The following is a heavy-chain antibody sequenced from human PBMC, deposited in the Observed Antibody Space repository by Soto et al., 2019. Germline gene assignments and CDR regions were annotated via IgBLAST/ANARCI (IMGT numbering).Heavy chain of an antibody. J-gene: IGHJ4*02. V-gene: IGHV4-31*03. CDR2: IYYSGST. CDR1: GGSISSGGYY. CDR3: ARSRWDIVVVPAAYFDY. Sequence: PSETLSLTCTVSGGSISSGGYYWSWIRQHPGKGLEWIGYIYYSGSTYYNPSLKSRVTISVDTSKNQFSLKLSSVTAADTAVYYCARSRWDIVVVPAAYFDYWGQGTLVTVS. D-gene: IGHD2-2*01.